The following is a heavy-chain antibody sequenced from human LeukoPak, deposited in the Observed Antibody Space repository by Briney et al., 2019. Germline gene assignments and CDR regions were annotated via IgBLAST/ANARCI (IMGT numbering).Heavy chain of an antibody. CDR2: IYYSGST. Sequence: SETLSLTCTVSGGSISSSSYYWGWIRQPPGKGLEWIGYIYYSGSTNYNPSLKSRVTISVDTSKNQFSLKLSSVTAADTAVYYCARTRSSWAYYYYYMDVWGKGTTVTVSS. CDR3: ARTRSSWAYYYYYMDV. CDR1: GGSISSSSYY. J-gene: IGHJ6*03. D-gene: IGHD6-13*01. V-gene: IGHV4-61*05.